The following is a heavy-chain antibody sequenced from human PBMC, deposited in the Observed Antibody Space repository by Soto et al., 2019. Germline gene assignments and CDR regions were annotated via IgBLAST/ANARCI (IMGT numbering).Heavy chain of an antibody. D-gene: IGHD3-22*01. Sequence: ASVKVSCKTSGYRFSDYGISWVREAPGQGLEWMGWINTDSGNAKYEQRFQGRVTMTTDTSTRTAYMDIRGLRSDDTAIYYCARGGYYDSSGARNYHYYGMDVWG. CDR2: INTDSGNA. CDR1: GYRFSDYG. V-gene: IGHV1-18*01. CDR3: ARGGYYDSSGARNYHYYGMDV. J-gene: IGHJ6*02.